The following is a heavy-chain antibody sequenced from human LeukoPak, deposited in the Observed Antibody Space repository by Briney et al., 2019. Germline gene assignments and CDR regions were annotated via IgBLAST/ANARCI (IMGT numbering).Heavy chain of an antibody. V-gene: IGHV3-7*01. J-gene: IGHJ4*02. D-gene: IGHD2-15*01. Sequence: GGSLRLSCAASGFTFSTYWMTWVRQAPGKGLEWVASIKQDGGEKYYVDSVKGRFTISRDNAKNSLYLQMNSLRAEDTAVYYCARKGGTTQPIDYWGQGTLVTVSS. CDR2: IKQDGGEK. CDR1: GFTFSTYW. CDR3: ARKGGTTQPIDY.